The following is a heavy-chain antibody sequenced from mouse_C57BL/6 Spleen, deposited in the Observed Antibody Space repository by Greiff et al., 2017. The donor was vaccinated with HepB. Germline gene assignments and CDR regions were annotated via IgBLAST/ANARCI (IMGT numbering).Heavy chain of an antibody. J-gene: IGHJ1*03. CDR2: ISSGGSYT. CDR1: GFTFSSYG. CDR3: AGDYYGSREGDFDV. V-gene: IGHV5-6*01. Sequence: EVHLVESGGDLVKPGGSLKLSCAASGFTFSSYGMSWVRQTPDKRLEWVATISSGGSYTYYPDSVKGRFTISRDNAKNTLYLQMSSLKSEDTAMYYWAGDYYGSREGDFDVWGTGTTVTVSS. D-gene: IGHD1-1*01.